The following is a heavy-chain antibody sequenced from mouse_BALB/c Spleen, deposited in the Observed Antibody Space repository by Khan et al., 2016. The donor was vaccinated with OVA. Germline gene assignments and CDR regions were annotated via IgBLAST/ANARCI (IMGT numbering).Heavy chain of an antibody. J-gene: IGHJ2*01. Sequence: DVKLQESGPGLVKPSQSLSLTCTVTGYSITTDYAWNWIRQFPGNKLEWMGYLSYSGNTKYNPSLKSRISLTRDTSKNQFFLQWKSVTTEDSAIYCGARVYGGHFDYWGQGTTLTVSS. CDR3: ARVYGGHFDY. V-gene: IGHV3-2*02. CDR2: LSYSGNT. D-gene: IGHD1-1*02. CDR1: GYSITTDYA.